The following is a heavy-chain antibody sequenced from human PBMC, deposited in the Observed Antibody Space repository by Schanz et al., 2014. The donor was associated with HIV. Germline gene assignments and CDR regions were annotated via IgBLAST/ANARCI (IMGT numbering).Heavy chain of an antibody. CDR1: GFTFTDNY. CDR3: AKPEYDSRGNSQSHFDY. J-gene: IGHJ4*02. CDR2: ISGGGAGT. D-gene: IGHD3-22*01. V-gene: IGHV3-23*04. Sequence: DVQLVESGGSLVQPGGSLRLSCAASGFTFTDNYMSWIRQAPGKGLEWVSAISGGGAGTYYADSVKGRLTISRDNSKNTLYLQMTTLRIDDTAVYYCAKPEYDSRGNSQSHFDYWGQGTLVTVSS.